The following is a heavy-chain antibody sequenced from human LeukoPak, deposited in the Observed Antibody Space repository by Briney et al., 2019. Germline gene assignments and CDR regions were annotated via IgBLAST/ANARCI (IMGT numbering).Heavy chain of an antibody. Sequence: SVKVSCKASGGTFSSYAISWVRQAPGQGLEWMGRIIPILGIANYAQKFQGRVTITADKSTSTAYMELSSLRSEGTAVYYCARGIAAAGTLFYYYYGMDVWGQGTTVTVSS. V-gene: IGHV1-69*04. J-gene: IGHJ6*02. CDR2: IIPILGIA. CDR3: ARGIAAAGTLFYYYYGMDV. CDR1: GGTFSSYA. D-gene: IGHD6-13*01.